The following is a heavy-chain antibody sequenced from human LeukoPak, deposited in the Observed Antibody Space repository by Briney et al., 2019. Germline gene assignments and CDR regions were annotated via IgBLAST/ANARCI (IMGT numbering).Heavy chain of an antibody. V-gene: IGHV3-74*01. J-gene: IGHJ3*02. D-gene: IGHD2-15*01. CDR1: GFTFSGYW. CDR3: VRGYCSGGSCYARAFDI. Sequence: GGSPRLSCAASGFTFSGYWMHWVRQAPEKGLVWVSRINSDGRSTSYADSVKGRFTISRDNAKNSLYLQMNSLRAEDTAVYYCVRGYCSGGSCYARAFDIWGQGTMVTVSS. CDR2: INSDGRST.